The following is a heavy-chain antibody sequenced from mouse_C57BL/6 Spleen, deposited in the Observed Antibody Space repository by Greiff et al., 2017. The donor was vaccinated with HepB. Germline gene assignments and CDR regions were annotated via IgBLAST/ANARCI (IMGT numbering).Heavy chain of an antibody. CDR3: ARCWYYGSSLSWYFDV. CDR1: GYTFTSYW. V-gene: IGHV1-69*01. Sequence: VKLQQPGAELVMPGASVKLSCKASGYTFTSYWMHWVKQRPGQGLEWIGEIDPSDSYTNYNQKFKGKSTLTVDKSSSTAYMQLSSLTSEDSAVYYCARCWYYGSSLSWYFDVWGTGTTVTVSS. D-gene: IGHD1-1*01. J-gene: IGHJ1*03. CDR2: IDPSDSYT.